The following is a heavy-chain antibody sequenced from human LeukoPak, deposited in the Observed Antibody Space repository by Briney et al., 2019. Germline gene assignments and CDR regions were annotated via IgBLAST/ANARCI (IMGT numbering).Heavy chain of an antibody. D-gene: IGHD5-18*01. Sequence: GGSLSLSCAASGFSFDDYGVSWVRQAAGKGLEWVSGINWNGGSTAYADSVKGRLTSSRYNDKNSLYLRMNSLRAEDTALYYCARAETSGIQLWLPGHDWGEGRLVTVSS. CDR1: GFSFDDYG. V-gene: IGHV3-20*04. CDR3: ARAETSGIQLWLPGHD. J-gene: IGHJ4*02. CDR2: INWNGGST.